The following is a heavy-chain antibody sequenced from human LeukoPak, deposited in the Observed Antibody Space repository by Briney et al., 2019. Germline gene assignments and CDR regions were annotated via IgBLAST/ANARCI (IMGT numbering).Heavy chain of an antibody. Sequence: PSETLSLTCAVYGGSFSGYYWSWIRQPPGKGLEWIGEISHIRSTNYNPSLKSRVTVSVDASKNQFSLRLSSVTAADTAVYYCARANDFHNWFDPWGQGTLVTVSS. CDR1: GGSFSGYY. D-gene: IGHD3-3*01. J-gene: IGHJ5*02. CDR2: ISHIRST. V-gene: IGHV4-34*01. CDR3: ARANDFHNWFDP.